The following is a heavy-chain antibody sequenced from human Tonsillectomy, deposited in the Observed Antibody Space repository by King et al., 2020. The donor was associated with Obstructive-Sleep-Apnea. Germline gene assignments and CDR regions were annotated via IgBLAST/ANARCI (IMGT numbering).Heavy chain of an antibody. Sequence: MQLVQSGPEVKKPGTSVKVSCKASGFTFTSSAVQWVRQARGQRLEWIGWIVVGSGNTNYAQKFQERVTITRDMSTSTAYMELSSLRSEDTAVYYCAALRGSYGYPYFDYWGQGTLVTVSS. V-gene: IGHV1-58*01. CDR1: GFTFTSSA. CDR2: IVVGSGNT. D-gene: IGHD5-18*01. J-gene: IGHJ4*02. CDR3: AALRGSYGYPYFDY.